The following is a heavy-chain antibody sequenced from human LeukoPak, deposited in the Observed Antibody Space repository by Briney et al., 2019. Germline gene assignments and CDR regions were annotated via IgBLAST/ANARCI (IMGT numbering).Heavy chain of an antibody. Sequence: SETLSLTCTVSGGSISSYYWSWIRQPAGKGLEWIGRIYTSGSTNYNPSLKSRVTMSVDTSKNQFSLKLSSVTAADTAVYYCARDSLAYYYDSSGQQGVDYWGQGTLVTVSS. D-gene: IGHD3-22*01. J-gene: IGHJ4*02. CDR2: IYTSGST. V-gene: IGHV4-4*07. CDR3: ARDSLAYYYDSSGQQGVDY. CDR1: GGSISSYY.